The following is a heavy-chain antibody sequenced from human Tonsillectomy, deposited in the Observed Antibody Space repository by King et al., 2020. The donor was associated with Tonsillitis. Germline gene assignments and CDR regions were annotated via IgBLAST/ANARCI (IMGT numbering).Heavy chain of an antibody. J-gene: IGHJ4*02. CDR1: GFTFSSYE. V-gene: IGHV3-48*03. D-gene: IGHD6-13*01. Sequence: VQLVESGGGLVQPGGSLRLSCAASGFTFSSYEMNWVRQAPGKGLEWVSYISSSGSTIYYADSVKGLFPISRDNAKNSLYLQMNSLRAEDTAVYYCARGSRTVAAAGLGVGYWGQGTLVTVSS. CDR2: ISSSGSTI. CDR3: ARGSRTVAAAGLGVGY.